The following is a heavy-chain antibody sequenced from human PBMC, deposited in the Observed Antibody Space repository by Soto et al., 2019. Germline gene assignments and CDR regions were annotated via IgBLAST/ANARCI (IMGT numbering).Heavy chain of an antibody. J-gene: IGHJ4*02. Sequence: SETLSLTCTVSGGSISSYYWSWIRQPPGKGLEWIGYFYYSGSTNYNPSLKSRVTISVDTSKNQFSLKLSSVTAADTAVYYCARLAVISGWSEYFDYWGQGTLVTVSS. D-gene: IGHD6-19*01. CDR2: FYYSGST. CDR3: ARLAVISGWSEYFDY. V-gene: IGHV4-59*08. CDR1: GGSISSYY.